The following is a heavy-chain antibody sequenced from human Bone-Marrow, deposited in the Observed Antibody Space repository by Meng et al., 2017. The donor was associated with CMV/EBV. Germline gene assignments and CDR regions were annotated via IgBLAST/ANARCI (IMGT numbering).Heavy chain of an antibody. D-gene: IGHD3-3*01. J-gene: IGHJ6*02. CDR3: ARAGGGFWSGYYYYYYYGMDV. CDR1: GYTFTSYG. Sequence: ASVKVSCKASGYTFTSYGISWVRQAPGQGLEWMGWISAYNGNTNYAQKLQGRVTMTTDTSTSTAYMELRSLRSDDTAVYYCARAGGGFWSGYYYYYYYGMDVWGQGPTVTVSS. V-gene: IGHV1-18*01. CDR2: ISAYNGNT.